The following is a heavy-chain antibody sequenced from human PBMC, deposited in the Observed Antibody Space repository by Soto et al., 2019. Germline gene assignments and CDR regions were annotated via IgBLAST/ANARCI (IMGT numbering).Heavy chain of an antibody. CDR1: GYTFTSYY. D-gene: IGHD1-1*01. J-gene: IGHJ4*02. V-gene: IGHV1-46*01. CDR3: ARDLNWTWEYYFDY. Sequence: GASVKVACKPSGYTFTSYYMHWVRQAPGQGLEWMGIINPSGGSPHYAQKFQGRVTMTRDTSTSTVYMELSSLRSEDTAVYYCARDLNWTWEYYFDYWGQGTLVTVSS. CDR2: INPSGGSP.